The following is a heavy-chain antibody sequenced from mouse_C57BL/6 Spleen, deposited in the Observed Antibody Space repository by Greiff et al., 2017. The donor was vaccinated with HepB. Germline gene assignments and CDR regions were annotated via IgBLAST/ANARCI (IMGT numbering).Heavy chain of an antibody. CDR2: IDPSDSET. Sequence: QVQLQQPGAELVRPGSSVKLSCKASGYTFTSYWMHWVKQRPIQGLEWIGNIDPSDSETHYNQKFKDKATLTVYKSSSTAYMQLSSLTSEDSAVYYCARSVYSNYGYFDVWGTGTTVTVSS. CDR3: ARSVYSNYGYFDV. J-gene: IGHJ1*03. CDR1: GYTFTSYW. V-gene: IGHV1-52*01. D-gene: IGHD2-5*01.